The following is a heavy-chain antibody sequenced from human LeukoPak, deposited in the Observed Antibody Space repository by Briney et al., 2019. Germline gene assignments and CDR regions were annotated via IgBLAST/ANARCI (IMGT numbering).Heavy chain of an antibody. CDR2: IYPGDSDT. CDR3: ARHDNWNDYYYYGMDV. J-gene: IGHJ6*02. D-gene: IGHD1-1*01. V-gene: IGHV5-51*01. CDR1: GYSFTSYW. Sequence: GESLKISCKGSGYSFTSYWIGWVRQMPGKGLEWMGIIYPGDSDTRYSPSFQGQVTISADKSISTAYLQWSSLKASDTAMYYCARHDNWNDYYYYGMDVWGQGTTVTVSS.